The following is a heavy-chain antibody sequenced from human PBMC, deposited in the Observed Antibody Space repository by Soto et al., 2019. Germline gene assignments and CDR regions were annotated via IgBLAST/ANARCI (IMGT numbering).Heavy chain of an antibody. D-gene: IGHD3-22*01. CDR2: TYYRSKWYN. J-gene: IGHJ6*02. CDR1: GDSVSSNSAA. V-gene: IGHV6-1*01. CDR3: ARERGVVVISDYYYYYGMDV. Sequence: PSPTLSLTCAISGDSVSSNSAAWNWIRQSPSRGLEWLGRTYYRSKWYNDYAVSVKSRITINPDTSKNQFSLQLNSVTPEDTAVYYCARERGVVVISDYYYYYGMDVWGQGTTVTVSS.